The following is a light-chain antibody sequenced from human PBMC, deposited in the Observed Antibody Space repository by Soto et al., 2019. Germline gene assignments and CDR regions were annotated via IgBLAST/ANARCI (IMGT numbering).Light chain of an antibody. CDR1: QSVRGSY. J-gene: IGKJ1*01. CDR3: QQYGYSPLM. V-gene: IGKV3-20*01. Sequence: EIVLTQSPGTLSLSPGERATLSCRASQSVRGSYIAWYQQTPGQAPRLLIYGASSRANGIPDRFSGSGSGTDFTLSISRLEPEDFALYYCQQYGYSPLMFGQGTKVEIK. CDR2: GAS.